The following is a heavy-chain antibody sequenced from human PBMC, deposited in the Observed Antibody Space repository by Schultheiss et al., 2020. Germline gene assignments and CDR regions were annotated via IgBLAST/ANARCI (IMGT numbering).Heavy chain of an antibody. J-gene: IGHJ4*02. D-gene: IGHD4-17*01. CDR3: ARVDDYGFIDY. CDR1: GGSISSSNW. V-gene: IGHV4-4*02. Sequence: SETLSLTCAVSGGSISSSNWWSWVRQPPGKGLEWIGEIYHSGSTNYNPALKSRVTISVDKSKNQFSLKMSSVTAADTAVYYCARVDDYGFIDYWGQGTLVTVSS. CDR2: IYHSGST.